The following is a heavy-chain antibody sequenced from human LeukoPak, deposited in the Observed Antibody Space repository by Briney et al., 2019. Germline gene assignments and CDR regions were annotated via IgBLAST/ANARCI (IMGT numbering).Heavy chain of an antibody. CDR2: ISYDGSNK. CDR1: GFTFSSYG. J-gene: IGHJ6*02. CDR3: AKDDYSYYAMDV. V-gene: IGHV3-30*18. Sequence: RPGGSLRLSCAASGFTFSSYGMHWVRQAPGKGLEWVAVISYDGSNKYYADSVKGRFTISRDNSRNTLYLQMNSLRAEDTAIYYCAKDDYSYYAMDVWGRGTTVTVSS.